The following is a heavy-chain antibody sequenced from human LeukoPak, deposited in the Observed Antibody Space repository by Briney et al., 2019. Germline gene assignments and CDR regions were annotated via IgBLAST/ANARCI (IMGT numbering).Heavy chain of an antibody. CDR1: GYTLTELS. CDR2: FDPEDGET. V-gene: IGHV1-24*01. Sequence: ASVKVSCKVSGYTLTELSMHWVRQAPGKGLEWMGGFDPEDGETIYAQKFQGRVTMTEDTSTDTAYMELSSLRSEDTAVYYCATVNYYGSGSYSFDYYYYMDVWGKGTTVTVSS. D-gene: IGHD3-10*01. J-gene: IGHJ6*03. CDR3: ATVNYYGSGSYSFDYYYYMDV.